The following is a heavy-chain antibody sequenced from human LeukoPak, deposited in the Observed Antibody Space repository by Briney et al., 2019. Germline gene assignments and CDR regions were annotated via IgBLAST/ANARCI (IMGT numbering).Heavy chain of an antibody. V-gene: IGHV4-34*01. CDR3: ARGGRRWLQPNNWFDP. CDR2: INHSGST. J-gene: IGHJ5*02. CDR1: GGSFSGYY. D-gene: IGHD5-24*01. Sequence: SETLSLTCAVYGGSFSGYYWSWIRQPPGKGLEWIGEINHSGSTNYNPSLKSRVTISVDTSKNQFSLKLSSVTAADTAVYYCARGGRRWLQPNNWFDPWGQGTLVTVSS.